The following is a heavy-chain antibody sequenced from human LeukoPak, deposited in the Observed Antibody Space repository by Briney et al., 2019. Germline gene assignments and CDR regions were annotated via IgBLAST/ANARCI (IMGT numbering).Heavy chain of an antibody. CDR3: ARLNSHQLRPRFDY. J-gene: IGHJ4*02. CDR2: IYTSGTT. Sequence: SETLSLTCTVSGGSISSGGYYWSWIRQPAGKGLEWIGRIYTSGTTNYNPSLKSRVTISVDTSKNRFSLRLNSVTAADTAVYYCARLNSHQLRPRFDYWGQGTLVTVSS. D-gene: IGHD2-2*01. V-gene: IGHV4-61*02. CDR1: GGSISSGGYY.